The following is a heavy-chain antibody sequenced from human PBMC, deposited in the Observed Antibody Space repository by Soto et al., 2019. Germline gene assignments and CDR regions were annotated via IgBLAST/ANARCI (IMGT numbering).Heavy chain of an antibody. D-gene: IGHD3-10*01. CDR3: ARFVAYYYCSGSYPYYYGMDV. J-gene: IGHJ6*02. Sequence: QVQLQESGPGLVKPSETLSLTCTVSGGSISSYYWSWIRQPPGKGLEWIGYIYYSGSTNYHPSLKRRVTISVYTSKNQFSLKLSSVTAADTAVYYCARFVAYYYCSGSYPYYYGMDVWGQGTTVTVSS. CDR2: IYYSGST. CDR1: GGSISSYY. V-gene: IGHV4-59*01.